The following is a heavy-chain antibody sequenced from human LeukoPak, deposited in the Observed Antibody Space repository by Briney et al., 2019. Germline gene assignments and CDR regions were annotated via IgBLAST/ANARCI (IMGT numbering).Heavy chain of an antibody. CDR1: GFTFSSYA. D-gene: IGHD1-14*01. V-gene: IGHV3-33*08. Sequence: GGSLRLSCAASGFTFSSYAMSWVRQAPGKGLEWVAVIWFDGSNRHYADSVKGRFTISRDNAQNTLYLQMDSLRAEDTAVYYCVRNRVAVLWYFDYWGQGTLVTVSS. CDR3: VRNRVAVLWYFDY. CDR2: IWFDGSNR. J-gene: IGHJ4*02.